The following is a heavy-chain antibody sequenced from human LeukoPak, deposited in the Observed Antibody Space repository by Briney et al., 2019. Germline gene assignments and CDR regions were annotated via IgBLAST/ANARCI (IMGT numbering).Heavy chain of an antibody. V-gene: IGHV1-69*05. CDR2: ITPIFGTA. D-gene: IGHD3-10*01. Sequence: PVKVSCKASGGTFSSYAISWVRQAPGQGLEWMGGITPIFGTANYAQKFQGRVTITTDESTSTAYMELSSLRSEDTAVYYCARDGYYGSGSYYNVADYWGQGTLVIVSS. CDR3: ARDGYYGSGSYYNVADY. J-gene: IGHJ4*02. CDR1: GGTFSSYA.